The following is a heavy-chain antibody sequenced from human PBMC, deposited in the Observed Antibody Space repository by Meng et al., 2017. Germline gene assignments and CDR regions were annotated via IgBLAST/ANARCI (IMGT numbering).Heavy chain of an antibody. J-gene: IGHJ4*02. D-gene: IGHD2-15*01. V-gene: IGHV4-4*02. Sequence: QGQREGSGPGLVKPSGPLSLPCAVSGGSISSSNWWSWVRQPPGKGLEWIGEIYHSGSTNYNPSLKSRVTISVDKSKNQFSLKLSSVTAADTAVYYCARWSIYCSGGSCYSFDYWGQGTLVTVSS. CDR2: IYHSGST. CDR1: GGSISSSNW. CDR3: ARWSIYCSGGSCYSFDY.